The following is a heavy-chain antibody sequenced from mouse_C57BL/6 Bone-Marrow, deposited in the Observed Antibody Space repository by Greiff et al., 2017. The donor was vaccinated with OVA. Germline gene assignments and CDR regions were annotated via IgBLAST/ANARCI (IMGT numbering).Heavy chain of an antibody. CDR3: ARGDDGSGFAY. D-gene: IGHD1-1*01. CDR2: IYPNNGGN. Sequence: VQLKQPGAELVKPGASVKVSCKASGYTFTSYWMHWVKQSHGKSLEWIGYIYPNNGGNGYNQKFKGKATLTVDTSSSTAYMELRSLTSEDAAVYYWARGDDGSGFAYWGQGTLVTVSA. V-gene: IGHV1-34*01. CDR1: GYTFTSYW. J-gene: IGHJ3*01.